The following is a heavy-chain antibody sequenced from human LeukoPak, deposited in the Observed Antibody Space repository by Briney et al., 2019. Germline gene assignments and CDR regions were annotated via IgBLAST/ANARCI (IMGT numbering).Heavy chain of an antibody. D-gene: IGHD1-26*01. Sequence: SVKVSYKASGGTFSSYAISWVRQAPGQRLEWMGGIIPIFGTANYAQKFQGRVTITADKSTSTAYMELSSLRSEDTAVYYCARDRPWELPKGTLFDYWGQGTLVTASS. J-gene: IGHJ4*02. CDR3: ARDRPWELPKGTLFDY. CDR2: IIPIFGTA. CDR1: GGTFSSYA. V-gene: IGHV1-69*06.